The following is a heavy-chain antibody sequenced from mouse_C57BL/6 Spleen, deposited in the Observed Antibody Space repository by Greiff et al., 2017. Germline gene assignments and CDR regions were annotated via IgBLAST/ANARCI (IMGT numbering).Heavy chain of an antibody. D-gene: IGHD4-1*01. J-gene: IGHJ2*01. CDR3: ARGVGLDFDY. V-gene: IGHV1-82*01. CDR1: GYAFSSSW. Sequence: QVQLQQSGPELVKPGASVKISCKASGYAFSSSWMNWVKQRPGKGLEWIGRLYPGDGDTNYNGKFKGKATLTADKSSSTAYMQLSSLTSEDSAVYFCARGVGLDFDYWGQGTTLTVSS. CDR2: LYPGDGDT.